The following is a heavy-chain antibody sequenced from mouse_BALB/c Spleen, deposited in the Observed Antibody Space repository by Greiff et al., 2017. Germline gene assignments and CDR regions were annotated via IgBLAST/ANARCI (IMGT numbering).Heavy chain of an antibody. CDR3: AREEGLC. CDR2: ISDGGSYT. CDR1: GFTFSDYY. J-gene: IGHJ3*01. Sequence: DVKLVESGGGLVKPGGSLKLSCAASGFTFSDYYMYWVRQTPEKRLEWVATISDGGSYTYYPDSVKGRFTISRDNAKNNLYLQMSSLKSEDTAMYYCAREEGLCWGQGTLVTVSA. D-gene: IGHD3-1*01. V-gene: IGHV5-4*02.